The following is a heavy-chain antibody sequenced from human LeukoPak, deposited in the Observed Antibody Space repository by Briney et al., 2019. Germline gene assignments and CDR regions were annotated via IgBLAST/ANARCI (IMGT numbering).Heavy chain of an antibody. V-gene: IGHV4-59*01. Sequence: SETLSLTCTVSGGSISSYYWSWIRQPPGKGLEWIGYIYYSGSTNYNPSLKSRVTISVDTSKNQFSLKLSSVTAADTAVYYCARASGYYGSGTRGGMDVWGKGTTVTISS. J-gene: IGHJ6*03. CDR2: IYYSGST. CDR1: GGSISSYY. D-gene: IGHD3-10*01. CDR3: ARASGYYGSGTRGGMDV.